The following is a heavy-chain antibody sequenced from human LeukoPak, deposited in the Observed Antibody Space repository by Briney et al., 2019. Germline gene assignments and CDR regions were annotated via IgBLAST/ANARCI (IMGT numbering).Heavy chain of an antibody. V-gene: IGHV4-31*03. CDR2: IYYSGST. J-gene: IGHJ6*02. Sequence: PSETLSLTCTVSGGSISSGGYYWSWIRQHPGKGLEWIGYIYYSGSTYYNPSLKSRVTISVDTSKNQFSLKLSSVTAADTAVYYCARVPRIAAAGTWYYYYGMDVWGQGTTVTVSS. CDR3: ARVPRIAAAGTWYYYYGMDV. D-gene: IGHD6-13*01. CDR1: GGSISSGGYY.